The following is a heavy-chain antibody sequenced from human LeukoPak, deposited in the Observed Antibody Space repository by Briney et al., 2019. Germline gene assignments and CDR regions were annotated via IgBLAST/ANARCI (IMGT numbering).Heavy chain of an antibody. CDR3: AKTPLVRHLISGGLLDIVVVPAALDYFDY. Sequence: GGSLRLSCAASGFTFSSSWMSWVRQAPGKGLEWVAFIRYDGSNKYYADSVKGRFTISRDNSKNTLYLQMNSLRAEDTAVYYCAKTPLVRHLISGGLLDIVVVPAALDYFDYWGQGTLVTVSS. CDR2: IRYDGSNK. CDR1: GFTFSSSW. J-gene: IGHJ4*02. V-gene: IGHV3-30*02. D-gene: IGHD2-2*01.